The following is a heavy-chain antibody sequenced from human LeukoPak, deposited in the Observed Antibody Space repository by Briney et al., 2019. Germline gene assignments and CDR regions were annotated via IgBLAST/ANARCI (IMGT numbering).Heavy chain of an antibody. V-gene: IGHV5-51*01. CDR3: ARHGIAVAGTSALYPRPNYYYMDV. J-gene: IGHJ6*03. Sequence: GGSLKIFSKGSGYSFISYCIIWWRHLAGKGREWRGIIYPGDSDTRYSTYFQGQVTISANKSISTASLQWSSLKASETAMYYCARHGIAVAGTSALYPRPNYYYMDVWGKGTTVTVSS. CDR1: GYSFISYC. D-gene: IGHD6-19*01. CDR2: IYPGDSDT.